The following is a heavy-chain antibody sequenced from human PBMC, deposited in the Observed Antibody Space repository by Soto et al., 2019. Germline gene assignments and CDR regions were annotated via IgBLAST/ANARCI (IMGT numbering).Heavy chain of an antibody. CDR1: GGTFSSYA. D-gene: IGHD5-18*01. CDR3: AREGSYGYYFDY. J-gene: IGHJ4*02. Sequence: QVPLVQSGAEVKKPGSSVKVSCKASGGTFSSYAISWVRQAPGQGLEWLGGIIPIFGTANYALKFQGRVTITADESTSTGYMEVSSLRSEDTAVYYCAREGSYGYYFDYWGQGTLVTVSS. V-gene: IGHV1-69*01. CDR2: IIPIFGTA.